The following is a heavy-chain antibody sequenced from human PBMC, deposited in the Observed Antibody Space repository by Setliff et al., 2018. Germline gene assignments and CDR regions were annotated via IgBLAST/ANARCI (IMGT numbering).Heavy chain of an antibody. J-gene: IGHJ6*02. V-gene: IGHV4-38-2*02. CDR2: IYHSGSI. CDR1: GYSISSGYY. CDR3: ARDTGSEEGPPHLVVLTANGLDV. D-gene: IGHD2-21*02. Sequence: SETLSLTCAVSGYSISSGYYWGWIRQPPGKGLEWIGSIYHSGSINYNPSLKSRVTIFVDTSKNQFSLTLSSVTAADTAVYYCARDTGSEEGPPHLVVLTANGLDVWGQGTTVTVSS.